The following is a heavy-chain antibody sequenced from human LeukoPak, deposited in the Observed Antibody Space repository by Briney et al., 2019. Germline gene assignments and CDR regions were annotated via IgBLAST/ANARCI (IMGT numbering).Heavy chain of an antibody. CDR3: ARRADYDAFDI. CDR2: IYYSGST. Sequence: SETLPLTCTVSGGSISSYYWSWIRQPPGKGLEWIGYIYYSGSTNYNPSLKSRVTISVDTSKNQFSLKLSSVTAADTAVYYCARRADYDAFDIWGQGTMVTVSS. J-gene: IGHJ3*02. CDR1: GGSISSYY. V-gene: IGHV4-59*01. D-gene: IGHD5-12*01.